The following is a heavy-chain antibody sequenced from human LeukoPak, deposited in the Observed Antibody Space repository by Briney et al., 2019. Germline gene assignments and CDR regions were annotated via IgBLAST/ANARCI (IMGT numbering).Heavy chain of an antibody. V-gene: IGHV3-23*01. CDR2: ISGSGGST. Sequence: GGSLRLSCAASGFTFSSYSMNWVRQAPGKGLEWVSGISGSGGSTYYTDSVKGRFTISRDNSKNTLFLQMNSLRAEDTATYFCARRGTDASFSFFDVWGQGTMVTVSS. CDR1: GFTFSSYS. D-gene: IGHD1-1*01. J-gene: IGHJ3*01. CDR3: ARRGTDASFSFFDV.